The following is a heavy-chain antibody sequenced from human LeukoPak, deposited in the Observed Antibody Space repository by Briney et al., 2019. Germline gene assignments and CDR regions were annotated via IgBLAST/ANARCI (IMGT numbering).Heavy chain of an antibody. D-gene: IGHD2-2*01. J-gene: IGHJ4*02. CDR2: IWYDGSNK. CDR3: AREVVPAAYDY. CDR1: GFTFSSYG. Sequence: GGSLRLSCAASGFTFSSYGMRWVRQAPGKGLEWVAVIWYDGSNKYYADSVKGRFTISRDNSKNTLYLQINSLRAEDTAVYYCAREVVPAAYDYWGQGTLVTVSS. V-gene: IGHV3-33*01.